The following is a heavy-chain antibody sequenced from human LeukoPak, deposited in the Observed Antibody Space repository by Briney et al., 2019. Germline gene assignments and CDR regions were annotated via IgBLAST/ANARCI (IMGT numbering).Heavy chain of an antibody. J-gene: IGHJ4*02. V-gene: IGHV3-33*03. Sequence: GGSLRLSCAASGFTFSSFGMHWVRQPPGKGLEWVAVIWYDGSKKFHSDSVKGRFTISRDNSKNTLDLQMNSLRAEDTAVYYCAKYGGNSGFVDYWGQGALVTVSS. CDR2: IWYDGSKK. CDR1: GFTFSSFG. CDR3: AKYGGNSGFVDY. D-gene: IGHD4-23*01.